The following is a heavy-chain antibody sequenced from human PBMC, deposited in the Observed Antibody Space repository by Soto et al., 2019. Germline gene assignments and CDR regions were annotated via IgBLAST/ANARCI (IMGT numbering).Heavy chain of an antibody. CDR2: IHPSYGDT. J-gene: IGHJ6*02. CDR3: ANRISSDMDV. V-gene: IGHV1-46*02. CDR1: GYTFNNHY. Sequence: QVKLVQSGAEVKEPGASVKVSCKASGYTFNNHYINWVQQDPGQGHEWMGRIHPSYGDTPFAQRLWGRVTFTKDTSSNPVYMELNSLTPADTAVYSCANRISSDMDVWGQGTKVTVS. D-gene: IGHD2-15*01.